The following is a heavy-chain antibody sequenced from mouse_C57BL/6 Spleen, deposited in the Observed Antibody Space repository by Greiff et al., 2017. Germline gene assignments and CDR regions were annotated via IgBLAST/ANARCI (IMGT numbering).Heavy chain of an antibody. V-gene: IGHV1-64*01. CDR1: GYTFTSYW. J-gene: IGHJ3*01. CDR3: AREGNDGYFAY. Sequence: VQLQQPGAELVKPGASVKLSCKASGYTFTSYWIHWVKQRPGQGLEWIGMIHPNSGSTNYNEKFKNKATLTVDKSSSTAYMQLSSLTSEDSAVYYCAREGNDGYFAYWGQGTLVTVSA. D-gene: IGHD2-3*01. CDR2: IHPNSGST.